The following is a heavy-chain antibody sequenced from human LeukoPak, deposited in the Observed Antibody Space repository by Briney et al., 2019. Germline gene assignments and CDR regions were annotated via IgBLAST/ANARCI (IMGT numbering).Heavy chain of an antibody. V-gene: IGHV1-69*13. CDR3: ARGPLRGVILFSWFDP. CDR1: GGTFSSYA. J-gene: IGHJ5*02. Sequence: GASVKVSCKASGGTFSSYAISWVRQAPGQGLEWMGGIIPIFGTANYAQKFQGRVTITADESTSTAYMELSSLRSEDTAVYYCARGPLRGVILFSWFDPWGQGTLVTVSS. D-gene: IGHD3-10*01. CDR2: IIPIFGTA.